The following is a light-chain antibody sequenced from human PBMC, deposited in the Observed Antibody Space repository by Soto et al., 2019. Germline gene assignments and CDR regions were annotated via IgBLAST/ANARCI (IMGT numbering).Light chain of an antibody. CDR3: QQYNSYSWT. CDR2: GAS. CDR1: QSISSW. Sequence: DIQMTQSPSTLSASVGDRVTITCRASQSISSWLAWYQQKPGRAPKLLIYGASGLESGVPSRFSGSGSGTEFTLTISSLQPDDFATYYCQQYNSYSWTFGQGTKVEIK. J-gene: IGKJ1*01. V-gene: IGKV1-5*03.